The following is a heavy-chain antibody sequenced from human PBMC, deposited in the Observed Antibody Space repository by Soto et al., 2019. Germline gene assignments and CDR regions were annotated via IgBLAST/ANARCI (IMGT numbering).Heavy chain of an antibody. V-gene: IGHV4-34*01. CDR2: IIHTGTT. CDR3: ARGRPWGQSVKGLDY. D-gene: IGHD3-16*01. Sequence: PSETLSLTCAVYGGSFSSYYWTWIRQTPGKGLEWIGDIIHTGTTNYNPSLKRRVTISMDTSNNHFSLKLTSMTAADRAVYFCARGRPWGQSVKGLDYWSQGTLVTVSS. CDR1: GGSFSSYY. J-gene: IGHJ4*02.